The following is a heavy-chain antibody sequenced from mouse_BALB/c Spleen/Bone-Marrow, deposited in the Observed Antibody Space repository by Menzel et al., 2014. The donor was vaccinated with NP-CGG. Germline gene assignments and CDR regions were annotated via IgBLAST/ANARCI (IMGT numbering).Heavy chain of an antibody. CDR2: IYPGSGST. CDR3: ARWRYPYAMDY. Sequence: LQQSGSELVRPGASVKLSCKASGYTFTSYWMHWVRQRPGQGLEWIGNIYPGSGSTNYDEKFKGKATLTSDKSSSTAYMELSSLTSEDSAVYYCARWRYPYAMDYWSQGTSGTVSS. CDR1: GYTFTSYW. V-gene: IGHV1S22*01. D-gene: IGHD5-1-1*01. J-gene: IGHJ4*01.